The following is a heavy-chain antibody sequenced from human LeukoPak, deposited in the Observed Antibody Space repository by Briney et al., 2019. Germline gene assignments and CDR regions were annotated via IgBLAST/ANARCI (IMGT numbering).Heavy chain of an antibody. CDR1: GFTLSNAW. CDR3: ARDGQSAARPGWFDP. J-gene: IGHJ5*02. Sequence: GGSLRLSCAASGFTLSNAWMNWVRQAPGKGLEWVSNISGGGGISTYYADSVKGRFTISRDNSKNTLYLQMNSLRAEDTAVYFCARDGQSAARPGWFDPWGQGTLVTVSS. CDR2: ISGGGGIST. V-gene: IGHV3-23*01. D-gene: IGHD6-6*01.